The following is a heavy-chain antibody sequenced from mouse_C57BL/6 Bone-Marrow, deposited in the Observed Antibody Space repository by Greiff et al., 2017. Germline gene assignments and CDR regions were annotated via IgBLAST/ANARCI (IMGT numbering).Heavy chain of an antibody. CDR1: GYAFTNYL. Sequence: QVQLQQSGAELVRPGTSVKVSCKASGYAFTNYLIEWVKRRPGQGLEWIGVINPGGGGTNSNETFTGKATLTADKSSSTAYMQLSSLTSEDSAVDFCARSRANYRDVDYGGQGTTLTVSS. J-gene: IGHJ2*01. CDR3: ARSRANYRDVDY. D-gene: IGHD2-12*01. CDR2: INPGGGGT. V-gene: IGHV1-54*01.